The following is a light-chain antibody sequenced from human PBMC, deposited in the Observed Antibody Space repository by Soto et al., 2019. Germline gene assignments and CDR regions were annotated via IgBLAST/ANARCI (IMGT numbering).Light chain of an antibody. CDR3: TPNTTPIIL. CDR2: EVS. CDR1: SCDWCRYNY. V-gene: IGLV2-14*01. Sequence: QAVSSFGKGTSCDWCRYNYITWYQQHPGKAPKLMIYEVSNRPSGVSNRFSGSKSGNTASLTIPGVHGVADDQLFCTPNTTPIILFGTGTTVTVL. J-gene: IGLJ1*01.